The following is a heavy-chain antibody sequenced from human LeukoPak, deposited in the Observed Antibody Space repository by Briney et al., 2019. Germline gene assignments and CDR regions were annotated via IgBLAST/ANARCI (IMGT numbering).Heavy chain of an antibody. Sequence: ASVKVSCKASGYTFTGHYMHWVRQAPGQGLEWMGWINPNSGATTYPQKFEGRVTMTRDTSISTAYMELSTLSSDDTAVYYCARVGGTIWSGSLDYWGQGTLLTVTS. D-gene: IGHD3-3*01. V-gene: IGHV1-2*02. CDR1: GYTFTGHY. CDR2: INPNSGAT. J-gene: IGHJ4*02. CDR3: ARVGGTIWSGSLDY.